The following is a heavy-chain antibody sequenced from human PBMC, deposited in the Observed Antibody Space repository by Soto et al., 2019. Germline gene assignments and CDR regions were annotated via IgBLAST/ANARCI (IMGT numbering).Heavy chain of an antibody. J-gene: IGHJ4*02. CDR1: GGSITSYY. Sequence: QVQLQESRPGLVKPLETLSLTCTVPGGSITSYYWSWVRQPPGKGLDYNGNINYNPSLKSRLTISLDTSKNQFSLRLSSVTAADTAVYYCATGRVYFGSEYWGQGTLVTVSS. V-gene: IGHV4-59*01. D-gene: IGHD3-10*01. CDR3: ATGRVYFGSEY. CDR2: YNGNI.